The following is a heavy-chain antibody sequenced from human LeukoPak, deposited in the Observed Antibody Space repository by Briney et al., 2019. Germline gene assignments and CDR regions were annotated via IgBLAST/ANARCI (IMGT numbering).Heavy chain of an antibody. J-gene: IGHJ4*02. CDR3: AITSVRFLEWLGN. Sequence: ASVAVSCKASGYTFTSYAMHWVRQAPGQRLEWMGWINAGNGNTKYSQKFQGRVTITRDTSASTAYMELSSLRSEDTAVYYCAITSVRFLEWLGNWGQGTLVTVSS. CDR1: GYTFTSYA. CDR2: INAGNGNT. D-gene: IGHD3-3*01. V-gene: IGHV1-3*01.